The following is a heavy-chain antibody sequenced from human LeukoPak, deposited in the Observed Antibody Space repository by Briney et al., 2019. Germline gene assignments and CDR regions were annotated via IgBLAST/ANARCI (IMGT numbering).Heavy chain of an antibody. Sequence: GGSLRLSCAASGFTFRTYAMSWVRQAPGKGLEWVSGISDGGGRTFYAESVKGRFTVSRDNSKNTLYLRMNSLRAEDTAVYYCARVGSMGAFDYWGQGTLVTVSS. CDR2: ISDGGGRT. CDR1: GFTFRTYA. D-gene: IGHD1-26*01. J-gene: IGHJ4*02. V-gene: IGHV3-23*01. CDR3: ARVGSMGAFDY.